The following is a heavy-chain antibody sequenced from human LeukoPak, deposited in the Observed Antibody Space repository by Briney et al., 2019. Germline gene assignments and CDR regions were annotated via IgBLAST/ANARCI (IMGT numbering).Heavy chain of an antibody. CDR2: IIPIFGTA. D-gene: IGHD5-18*01. CDR3: AMRGYSYGFDY. V-gene: IGHV1-69*06. CDR1: GGTFSSYA. J-gene: IGHJ4*02. Sequence: ASVKVSCKASGGTFSSYAISWVRQAPGQGLEWMGGIIPIFGTANYAQKFQGRVTITADKSTSTAYMELSSLRSEDTAVYYCAMRGYSYGFDYWGQGTLVTVSS.